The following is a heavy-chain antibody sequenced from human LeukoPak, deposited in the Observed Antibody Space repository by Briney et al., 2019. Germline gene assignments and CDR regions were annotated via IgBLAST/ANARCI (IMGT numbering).Heavy chain of an antibody. D-gene: IGHD3-3*01. CDR3: ARVALPGVYYFDY. CDR1: GGSISSGGYY. CDR2: IYHSGST. J-gene: IGHJ4*02. Sequence: PSQTLSLTCTVSGGSISSGGYYWSWIRQPPGKGLEWIGYIYHSGSTYYNPSLKSRVTISVDRSKNQFSLKLSSLTAADTTVYYCARVALPGVYYFDYWGQGTLVTASS. V-gene: IGHV4-30-2*01.